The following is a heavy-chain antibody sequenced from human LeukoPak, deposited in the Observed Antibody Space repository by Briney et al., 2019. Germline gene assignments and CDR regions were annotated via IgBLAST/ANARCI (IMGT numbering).Heavy chain of an antibody. CDR1: GFTFSSHW. V-gene: IGHV3-74*01. D-gene: IGHD4-17*01. J-gene: IGHJ5*02. CDR2: IKYDASST. Sequence: PGGSLRLSCADSGFTFSSHWMHWVRQAPGKGLVWVSRIKYDASSTSYADSVKGRFTISRDNAKNTLYLQMNSLRAEDTAVYYCASTGDGDYVRDWFDPWGQGTLVAVSP. CDR3: ASTGDGDYVRDWFDP.